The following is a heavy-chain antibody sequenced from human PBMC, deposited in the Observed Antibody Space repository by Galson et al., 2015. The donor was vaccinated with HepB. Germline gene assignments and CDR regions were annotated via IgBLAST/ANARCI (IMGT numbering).Heavy chain of an antibody. Sequence: SLRLSCAASGLTFSNAWMSWVCQAPGKGLEWVGRIKSKIDGGTTDYAVFAKGRFTISRDDSKNTVYLQMNSLKTEDRAVYYCTTESSGWRGNGMDVWGQGTTVTV. CDR2: IKSKIDGGTT. CDR3: TTESSGWRGNGMDV. V-gene: IGHV3-15*01. J-gene: IGHJ6*02. D-gene: IGHD6-19*01. CDR1: GLTFSNAW.